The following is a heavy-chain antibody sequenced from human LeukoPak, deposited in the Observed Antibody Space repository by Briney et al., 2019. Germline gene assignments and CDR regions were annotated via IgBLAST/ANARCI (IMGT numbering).Heavy chain of an antibody. V-gene: IGHV3-33*01. CDR1: GFTFSSYG. J-gene: IGHJ4*02. CDR2: IWYDGSNK. D-gene: IGHD5-12*01. CDR3: ARVRDSGYDQFLLGY. Sequence: GGSLRLSCATSGFTFSSYGMHWVRQAPGKGLEWVAVIWYDGSNKYYADSVKGRFTISRDNSKNTLYLQMNSLRAEDTAVYYCARVRDSGYDQFLLGYWGQGTLVTVSS.